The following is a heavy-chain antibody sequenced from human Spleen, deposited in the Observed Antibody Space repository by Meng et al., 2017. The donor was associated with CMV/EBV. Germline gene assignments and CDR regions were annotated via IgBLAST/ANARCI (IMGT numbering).Heavy chain of an antibody. CDR1: GCSISSYY. Sequence: QAQLQESGPGLVKPPGPLSPTCTVSGCSISSYYWGWIRQPAGKGLEWIGRIYTSGSTNYNPSLKSRVTISVDTSKNQFSLKLSSVTAADTAVYYCAREPDYYYDSSGSALGYWGQGTLVTVSS. CDR2: IYTSGST. D-gene: IGHD3-22*01. J-gene: IGHJ4*02. V-gene: IGHV4-4*07. CDR3: AREPDYYYDSSGSALGY.